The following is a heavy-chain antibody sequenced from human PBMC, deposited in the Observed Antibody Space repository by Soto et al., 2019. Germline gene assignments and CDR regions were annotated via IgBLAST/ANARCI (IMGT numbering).Heavy chain of an antibody. J-gene: IGHJ6*02. CDR2: ISTSGRTI. CDR1: GFSFSDYF. V-gene: IGHV3-11*01. D-gene: IGHD6-19*01. CDR3: ARASAVGYSYYGMDV. Sequence: QVQLVESGGGLVKPGGSLRLSCAASGFSFSDYFMSWIRQAPGKGLEWVSYISTSGRTIYYADSVKGRFTISRDNAENSLYLQMNSLRAEDTAVYYCARASAVGYSYYGMDVWGQGTTVTVSS.